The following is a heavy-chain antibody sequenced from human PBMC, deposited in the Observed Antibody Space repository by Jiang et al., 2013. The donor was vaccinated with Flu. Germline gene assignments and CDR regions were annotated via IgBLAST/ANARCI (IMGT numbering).Heavy chain of an antibody. V-gene: IGHV5-51*01. CDR1: GYSFTSYW. CDR3: ATRGRGYSYGFDY. D-gene: IGHD5-18*01. Sequence: GAEVKKPGESLKISCKGSGYSFTSYWIGWVRQMPGKGLEWMGIIYPGDSDTRYSPSFQGQVTISADKSISTAPYLQWSSLKASDTAMYYCATRGRGYSYGFDYWGQGTLVTVSS. J-gene: IGHJ4*02. CDR2: IYPGDSDT.